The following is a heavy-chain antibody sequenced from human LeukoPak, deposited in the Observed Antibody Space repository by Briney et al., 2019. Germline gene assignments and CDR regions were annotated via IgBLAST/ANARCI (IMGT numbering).Heavy chain of an antibody. V-gene: IGHV3-13*04. CDR3: VRAPVGSCRSGGCFSSHLAV. J-gene: IGHJ6*02. Sequence: GGSLRLSCAASGFTFSNYDMHWVRQSFERGLEWLSHIDTKHDTNYTDSVRSRFTICRENARDSLYLQMNYLRVGDTGVYYCVRAPVGSCRSGGCFSSHLAVWGRGTTVTVSS. CDR1: GFTFSNYD. D-gene: IGHD2-15*01. CDR2: IDTKHDT.